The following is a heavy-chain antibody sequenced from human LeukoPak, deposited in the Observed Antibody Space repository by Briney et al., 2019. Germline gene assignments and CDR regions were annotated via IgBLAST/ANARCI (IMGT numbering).Heavy chain of an antibody. CDR1: RFTVSNNY. D-gene: IGHD6-19*01. Sequence: GGSLRLSCAASRFTVSNNYMNWVRQAPGKGLEWVSVIYSGGGTYYADSVKGRFTISRDNSKNTLYLQMNSLRAEDTAVYYCARETYDSGLNYWGQGTLVTVPS. CDR2: IYSGGGT. V-gene: IGHV3-53*01. CDR3: ARETYDSGLNY. J-gene: IGHJ4*02.